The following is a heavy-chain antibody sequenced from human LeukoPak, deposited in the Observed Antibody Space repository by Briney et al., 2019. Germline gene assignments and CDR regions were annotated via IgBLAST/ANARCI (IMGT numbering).Heavy chain of an antibody. CDR3: ARVVVTAVGYNAFDI. CDR2: IYYSGGT. J-gene: IGHJ3*02. CDR1: GCFFSSYY. V-gene: IGHV4-59*01. Sequence: PSATLSLSCTVSGCFFSSYYWNWIRQPPGKGLEWIGCIYYSGGTTYNPSLTSRVTISVDTSKNHFSLKLSSVTAADTAVYYCARVVVTAVGYNAFDIWGQGTMVTVSS. D-gene: IGHD2-21*02.